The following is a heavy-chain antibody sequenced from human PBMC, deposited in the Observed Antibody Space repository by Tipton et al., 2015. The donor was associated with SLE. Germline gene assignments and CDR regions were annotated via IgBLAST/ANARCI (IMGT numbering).Heavy chain of an antibody. J-gene: IGHJ4*02. Sequence: TLSLTCTVSGYSISSGYYWGWIRQPPGKGLEWIGSIYHSGSTYYNPSLKSRVTISVDTSKNQFSLKLSSVTAADTAVYYCARDLTGLGFDYWGQGTLVTVSS. CDR2: IYHSGST. D-gene: IGHD1-20*01. CDR1: GYSISSGYY. CDR3: ARDLTGLGFDY. V-gene: IGHV4-38-2*02.